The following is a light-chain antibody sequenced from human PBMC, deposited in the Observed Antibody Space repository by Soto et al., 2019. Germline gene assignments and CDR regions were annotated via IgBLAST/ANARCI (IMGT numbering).Light chain of an antibody. J-gene: IGKJ4*01. CDR2: DAF. Sequence: EIVLTQSPATLSLTPGERATLSCMASQSVSSNLVWYQQKPGQAPRLLIYDAFNRATGIPARFSGSGSGTDFTLTISSLEPEDFAVYYCQQRSNWPLTFGGGTKVEIK. CDR3: QQRSNWPLT. CDR1: QSVSSN. V-gene: IGKV3-11*01.